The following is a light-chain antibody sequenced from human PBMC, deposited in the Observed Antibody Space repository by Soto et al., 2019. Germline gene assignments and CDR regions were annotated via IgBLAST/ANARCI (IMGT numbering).Light chain of an antibody. V-gene: IGKV1-27*01. CDR2: AAS. CDR1: QGISKY. Sequence: DIQMTQSPSSLSASVGDRVTITCRASQGISKYLAWYQQKPRKVPKLLIYAASTLQSGVPSRFSGSGSGTDITLNISSLQPEDVATYYCQKYKSVPWTFGQGAKVEIK. CDR3: QKYKSVPWT. J-gene: IGKJ1*01.